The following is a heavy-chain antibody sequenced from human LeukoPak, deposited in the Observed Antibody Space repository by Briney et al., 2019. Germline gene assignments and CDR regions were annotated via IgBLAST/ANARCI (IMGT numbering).Heavy chain of an antibody. V-gene: IGHV3-49*04. J-gene: IGHJ4*02. CDR1: GFTFGDYA. CDR3: TRDSPRTRSPHGY. CDR2: IRSKAYGGTT. D-gene: IGHD1-1*01. Sequence: GGSLRLSCTASGFTFGDYAMSWVRQAPGKGLEWVGFIRSKAYGGTTEYAASVKGRFTIAYLQMNSLKTEDTAVYYCTRDSPRTRSPHGYWGQGTLVTVS.